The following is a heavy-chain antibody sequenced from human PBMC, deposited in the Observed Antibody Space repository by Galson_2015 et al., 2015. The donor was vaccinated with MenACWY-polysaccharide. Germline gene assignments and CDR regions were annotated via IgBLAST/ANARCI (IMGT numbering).Heavy chain of an antibody. V-gene: IGHV3-30*05. D-gene: IGHD2-2*01. CDR1: GFTFSSYG. J-gene: IGHJ4*02. CDR2: ISHDGSNK. CDR3: ARDPLHCSSTSCYGGYYFDY. Sequence: SLRLSCAASGFTFSSYGMHWVRQAPGKGLEWVAVISHDGSNKCYADSVKGRFTISRDNSKNTLYLQMNSLRAEGTAVYYCARDPLHCSSTSCYGGYYFDYWGQGTLVTVSS.